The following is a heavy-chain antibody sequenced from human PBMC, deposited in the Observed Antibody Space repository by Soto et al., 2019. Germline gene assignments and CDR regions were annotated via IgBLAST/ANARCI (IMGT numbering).Heavy chain of an antibody. Sequence: ASVKVSCKAFGYTFTGYYVHWVRQAPGQGLEWMGWINPNTGGTNSAQKLQGRLTVTRDTSISTAYMELSRLTSDDTAMYYCARAGSRGSRRTPTYYGLDVWGQGTTVTVS. CDR1: GYTFTGYY. CDR2: INPNTGGT. D-gene: IGHD2-15*01. CDR3: ARAGSRGSRRTPTYYGLDV. V-gene: IGHV1-2*02. J-gene: IGHJ6*02.